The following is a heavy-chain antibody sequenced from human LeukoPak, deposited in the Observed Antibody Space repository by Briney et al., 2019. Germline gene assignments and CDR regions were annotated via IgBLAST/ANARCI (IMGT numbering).Heavy chain of an antibody. V-gene: IGHV3-11*05. CDR2: ISPDGSYT. J-gene: IGHJ4*02. CDR1: GFMFSDFY. Sequence: NTGGSLRLSCAGSGFMFSDFYINWIRQSPGKGLEWLAYISPDGSYTTYGDSVKGRFVISRDNAKNSVSLQMSSLRAGDTAVYYCARDFPLRFWGQGTLVTVSS. CDR3: ARDFPLRF.